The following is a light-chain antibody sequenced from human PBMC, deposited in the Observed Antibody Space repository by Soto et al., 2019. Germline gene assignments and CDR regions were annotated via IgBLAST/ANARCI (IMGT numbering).Light chain of an antibody. CDR3: CSFTSGNTAYV. CDR2: STS. CDR1: TGAVTGGYY. J-gene: IGLJ1*01. V-gene: IGLV7-43*01. Sequence: QTVVTQEPSLTVSPGGTVTLTCASSTGAVTGGYYPNWFQRKPGQAPRPLIYSTSNKHSWTPARFSGSLLGGKAALTLSGVQPEDEAEYYCCSFTSGNTAYVFGTGTKLTVL.